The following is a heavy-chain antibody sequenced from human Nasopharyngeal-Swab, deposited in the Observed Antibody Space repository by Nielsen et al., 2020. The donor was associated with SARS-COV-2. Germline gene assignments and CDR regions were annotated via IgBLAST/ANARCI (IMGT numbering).Heavy chain of an antibody. V-gene: IGHV4-34*01. CDR3: AQWGEATERNY. D-gene: IGHD3-16*01. Sequence: SRVTISVDTSKNQFSLKLSSVTAADTAVYYCAQWGEATERNYWGQGTLVTVSS. J-gene: IGHJ4*02.